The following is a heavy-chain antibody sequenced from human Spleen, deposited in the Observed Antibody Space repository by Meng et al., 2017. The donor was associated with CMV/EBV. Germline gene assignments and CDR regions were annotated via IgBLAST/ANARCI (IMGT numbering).Heavy chain of an antibody. CDR1: GYSFSSYY. CDR3: AREGGGLYYFDF. J-gene: IGHJ4*02. D-gene: IGHD6-25*01. V-gene: IGHV1-46*01. CDR2: INPYGGGT. Sequence: ASVKVSCKASGYSFSSYYMHWVRQAPGQGLEWMGTINPYGGGTIYAQKFQDRVTMTSDTSTSTVYVEVNSLRFEDTAIYYCAREGGGLYYFDFWGQGTLVTVSS.